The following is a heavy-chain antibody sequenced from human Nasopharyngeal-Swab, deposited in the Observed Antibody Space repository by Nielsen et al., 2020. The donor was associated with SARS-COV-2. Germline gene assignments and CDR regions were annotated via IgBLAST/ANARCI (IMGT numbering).Heavy chain of an antibody. D-gene: IGHD5-24*01. J-gene: IGHJ4*01. CDR2: IKQDGSGE. CDR1: GFTFSNYW. V-gene: IGHV3-7*01. CDR3: VRDAEMATIINGPAEFDY. Sequence: GGSLRLSCAASGFTFSNYWMSWVRQAPGKGLEWVANIKQDGSGEYYLDSVKGRFTISRDNTSNSLYLQMNSLRAEDTAVYYCVRDAEMATIINGPAEFDYWGHGSLVTVSS.